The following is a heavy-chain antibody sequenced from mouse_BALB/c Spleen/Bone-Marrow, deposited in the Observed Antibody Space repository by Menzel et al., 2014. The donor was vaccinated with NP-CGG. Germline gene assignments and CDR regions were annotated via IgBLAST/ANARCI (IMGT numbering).Heavy chain of an antibody. Sequence: DVQLVESGGGLVQPGDSLRLSCATSGFTFSDFCMEWVRQPPGKRLEWIAASRNKAKYYTTEYSASVKGRFIVSRDTSQSVLYLQMNALRAEDTAIYYCARDVGYGNYFVYWGQGTLVTVSA. CDR3: ARDVGYGNYFVY. V-gene: IGHV7-1*02. CDR1: GFTFSDFC. CDR2: SRNKAKYYTT. J-gene: IGHJ3*01. D-gene: IGHD2-10*02.